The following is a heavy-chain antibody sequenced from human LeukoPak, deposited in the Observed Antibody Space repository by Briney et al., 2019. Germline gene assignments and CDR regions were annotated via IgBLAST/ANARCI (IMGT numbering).Heavy chain of an antibody. V-gene: IGHV4-59*02. CDR3: VRDWEGFNFDI. CDR2: LHNSGST. J-gene: IGHJ3*02. Sequence: PSETLSLTCIVSGGSVSSYHWSWVRQPPGEGLEWIAYLHNSGSTNYNPSLKSRVIISVDRSKNQFSLKMNSVTAADTAVYYCVRDWEGFNFDIWGQGTMVTVSS. D-gene: IGHD1-26*01. CDR1: GGSVSSYH.